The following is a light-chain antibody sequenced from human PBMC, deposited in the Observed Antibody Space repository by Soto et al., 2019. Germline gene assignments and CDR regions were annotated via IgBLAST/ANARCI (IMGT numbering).Light chain of an antibody. Sequence: QYVLTQPPSVSGAPGQRVTISCTGSSSNIGAGYDVHWYQQLPGTAPKLLIYRNDNRPSGVPDRFSGSKSGTSASLAITGLQAEDEADYYCQSFDSSLRDYVFGTGTKVTVL. CDR2: RND. V-gene: IGLV1-40*01. CDR1: SSNIGAGYD. J-gene: IGLJ1*01. CDR3: QSFDSSLRDYV.